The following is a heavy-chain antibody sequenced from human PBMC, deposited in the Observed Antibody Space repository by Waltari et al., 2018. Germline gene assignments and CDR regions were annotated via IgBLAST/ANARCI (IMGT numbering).Heavy chain of an antibody. CDR2: INPNSGGT. D-gene: IGHD3-22*01. V-gene: IGHV1-2*06. J-gene: IGHJ4*02. Sequence: QVQLVQSGAEVKKPGASVKVSCKASGYTFTGYYMHWVRQAPGQGLEWRGRINPNSGGTNYAQKFQGRVTMTRDTSISTAYMELSRLRSDDTAVYYCARASSGYHRYYFDYWGQGTLVTVSS. CDR3: ARASSGYHRYYFDY. CDR1: GYTFTGYY.